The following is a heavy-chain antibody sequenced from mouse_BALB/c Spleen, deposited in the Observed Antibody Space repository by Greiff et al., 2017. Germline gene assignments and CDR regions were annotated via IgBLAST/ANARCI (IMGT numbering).Heavy chain of an antibody. D-gene: IGHD1-2*01. CDR3: ARCDYGYEAWFAY. Sequence: VQLQQSGPSLVKPSQTLSLTCSVTGDSITSSYWNWIRKFPGNKLEYMGYISYSGSTYYNPSLKSRISITRDTSKNQYYLQLNSVTTEDTATYYCARCDYGYEAWFAYWGQGTLVTVSA. CDR1: GDSITSSY. J-gene: IGHJ3*01. V-gene: IGHV3-8*02. CDR2: ISYSGST.